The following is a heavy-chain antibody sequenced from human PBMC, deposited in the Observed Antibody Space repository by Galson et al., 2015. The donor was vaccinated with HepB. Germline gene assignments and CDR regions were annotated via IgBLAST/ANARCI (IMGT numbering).Heavy chain of an antibody. CDR2: ISHSGST. CDR3: ARDNGGQSRDFDL. V-gene: IGHV4-59*01. J-gene: IGHJ2*01. Sequence: ETLSLTCTVSGGSISSYYWSWIRQPPGKGLEWIGYISHSGSTDYNSSLKNRVTISLDTSKNQFSLKLSYVTAADTAVYYCARDNGGQSRDFDLWGRGTLVTVSS. CDR1: GGSISSYY. D-gene: IGHD4-23*01.